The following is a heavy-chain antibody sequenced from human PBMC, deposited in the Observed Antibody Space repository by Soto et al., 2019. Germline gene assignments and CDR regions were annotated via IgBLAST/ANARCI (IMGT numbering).Heavy chain of an antibody. CDR2: ISAYSGNT. J-gene: IGHJ4*02. V-gene: IGHV1-18*01. CDR3: ARAFCSGGSCYVDY. Sequence: QVQLVQSGGEVKKPGAAVKVSCKASGYTFTTFGIGWVRQAPGQGLEWMGWISAYSGNTEYPEKLQGRVTMTIDTSTSTTYMELRSLRSDDTAVYYCARAFCSGGSCYVDYWGQGALVTVSS. CDR1: GYTFTTFG. D-gene: IGHD2-15*01.